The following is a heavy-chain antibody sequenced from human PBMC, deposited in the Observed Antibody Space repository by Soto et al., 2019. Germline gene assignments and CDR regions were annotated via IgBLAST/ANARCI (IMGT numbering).Heavy chain of an antibody. V-gene: IGHV4-39*01. J-gene: IGHJ4*02. D-gene: IGHD3-22*01. Sequence: PSETLALTCTVSGESITSNNYDWAWIRQPPGKVPEWIASIHYTGNTYYYPSLKSRVTISVDTSKNQVYLKLNSVTAADTAVYYCARHETFYYDSSGYGPLDYWGQGTLVTVSS. CDR2: IHYTGNT. CDR3: ARHETFYYDSSGYGPLDY. CDR1: GESITSNNYD.